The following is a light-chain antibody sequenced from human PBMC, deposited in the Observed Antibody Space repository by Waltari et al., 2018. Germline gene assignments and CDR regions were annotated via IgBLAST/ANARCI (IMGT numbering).Light chain of an antibody. CDR2: WAS. V-gene: IGKV4-1*01. CDR1: QSLLYRSSNRNY. Sequence: DIVMTQSPDSLAVSLGERATINCKSSQSLLYRSSNRNYLAWYQQRPGQSPQLLIYWASTRESGVPDRFSGSGSRTDFTLTISSLQAEDVAIYYCQQYFTTPSFGQGTRLEIK. CDR3: QQYFTTPS. J-gene: IGKJ5*01.